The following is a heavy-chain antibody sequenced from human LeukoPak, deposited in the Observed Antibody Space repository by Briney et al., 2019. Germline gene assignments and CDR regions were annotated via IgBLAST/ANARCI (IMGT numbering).Heavy chain of an antibody. CDR3: ARVAAAGNYYFDY. D-gene: IGHD6-13*01. CDR2: IYYSGST. CDR1: GGSISSYY. J-gene: IGHJ4*02. V-gene: IGHV4-59*01. Sequence: PSETLSLTCTVSGGSISSYYWSWIRQPPGKGLEWIGYIYYSGSTNYNPSLKSRVTISADTSKNQFSLKLRSVTAADTAVYFCARVAAAGNYYFDYWGQGTLVTVSS.